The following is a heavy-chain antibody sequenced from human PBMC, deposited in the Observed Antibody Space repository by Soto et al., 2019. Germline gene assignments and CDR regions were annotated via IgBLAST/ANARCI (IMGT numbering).Heavy chain of an antibody. CDR1: GGSISSYY. D-gene: IGHD5-18*01. Sequence: QVQLQESGPGLVKPSETLSLTCTVSGGSISSYYWSWIRQPPGKGLEWIGYIYYSGSTNYNPSLKSRVTIXXDXSXXQFALKLSSVTAADTAVYYCARSKMLQLQTYYFDYWGQGTLVTVSS. CDR2: IYYSGST. J-gene: IGHJ4*02. CDR3: ARSKMLQLQTYYFDY. V-gene: IGHV4-59*01.